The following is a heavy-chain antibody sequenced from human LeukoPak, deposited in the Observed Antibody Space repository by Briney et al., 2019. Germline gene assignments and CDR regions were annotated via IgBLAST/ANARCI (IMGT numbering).Heavy chain of an antibody. J-gene: IGHJ4*02. V-gene: IGHV4-39*01. CDR1: GGSIRSSSYY. D-gene: IGHD3-10*01. CDR3: ARSLGGSGPAFDY. Sequence: PSETLSLTCTVSGGSIRSSSYYWDWIRQPPGKGLEWIGSIYYSGSTYYNPPLKSRVTISVDTSKNQFSLKLSSVTAADTAVYYCARSLGGSGPAFDYWGQGTLVTVSS. CDR2: IYYSGST.